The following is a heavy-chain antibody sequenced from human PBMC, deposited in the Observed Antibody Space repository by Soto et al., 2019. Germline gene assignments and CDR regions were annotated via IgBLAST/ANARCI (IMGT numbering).Heavy chain of an antibody. Sequence: GGSLRLSCEVSGFTFSRYSMSWVRQSPGKGLEWVAKIPQDGVDGHYADSVKGRFTISRDNGKNSLYLQRNNLRAEDTAVYYCARDHLIMQAHDFFYGSDVCGRGATVTV. CDR1: GFTFSRYS. CDR3: ARDHLIMQAHDFFYGSDV. J-gene: IGHJ6*02. CDR2: IPQDGVDG. D-gene: IGHD2-8*01. V-gene: IGHV3-7*03.